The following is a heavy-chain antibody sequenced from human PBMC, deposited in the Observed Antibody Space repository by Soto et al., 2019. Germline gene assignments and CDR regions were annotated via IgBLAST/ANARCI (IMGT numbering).Heavy chain of an antibody. D-gene: IGHD2-15*01. V-gene: IGHV1-69*13. J-gene: IGHJ6*02. CDR2: IIPIFGGA. CDR1: GGIFSRYT. Sequence: SVKVSCKASGGIFSRYTISWVRQAPGQGLEWMGGIIPIFGGANYAQRFQDRVTITADESTRTAYMELSSLRSEDTAVYYCATAVVAETPDYGMDVWGQGTTVTVSS. CDR3: ATAVVAETPDYGMDV.